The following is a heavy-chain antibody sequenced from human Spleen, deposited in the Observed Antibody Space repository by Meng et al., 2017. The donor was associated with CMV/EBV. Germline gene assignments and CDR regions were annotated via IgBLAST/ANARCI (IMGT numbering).Heavy chain of an antibody. V-gene: IGHV3-23*01. CDR1: GFTFSSYA. D-gene: IGHD6-6*01. Sequence: GESLKISCAASGFTFSSYAMSWVRQAGKGLEWVSTVSRSGGGTDYADSVKGRFTVSRDNSKNTLFLQINSLRAEDTAVYYCAKVRIAALGMDVWGQGTTVTVSS. J-gene: IGHJ6*02. CDR2: VSRSGGGT. CDR3: AKVRIAALGMDV.